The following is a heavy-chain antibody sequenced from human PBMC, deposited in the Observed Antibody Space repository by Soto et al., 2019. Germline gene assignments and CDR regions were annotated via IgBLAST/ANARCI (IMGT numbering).Heavy chain of an antibody. CDR3: ITDFRIVVPAAIIPDAFDI. D-gene: IGHD2-2*02. J-gene: IGHJ3*02. CDR2: ISGSGGST. V-gene: IGHV3-23*01. Sequence: GGSLRLSCAASGFTFSSYAMSWVRQAPGKGLEWVSAISGSGGSTYYAATVKGRITISRDDSKKTLNLKMNNLKTEDIAFYYCITDFRIVVPAAIIPDAFDIWGQGTMVTVS. CDR1: GFTFSSYA.